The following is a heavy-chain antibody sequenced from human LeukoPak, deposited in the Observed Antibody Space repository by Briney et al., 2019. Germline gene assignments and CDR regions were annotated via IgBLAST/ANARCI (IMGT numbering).Heavy chain of an antibody. Sequence: QPGGSLRLSCAASGFTFSSYEMNWVRQAPGEGLGWVSYISSSGSTIYYADSVKDRFTISRANAKNSMYLPMNSLRAEDPAVYYCAELGITMIGGVWGKGTTVTISS. CDR2: ISSSGSTI. V-gene: IGHV3-48*03. CDR3: AELGITMIGGV. D-gene: IGHD3-10*02. J-gene: IGHJ6*04. CDR1: GFTFSSYE.